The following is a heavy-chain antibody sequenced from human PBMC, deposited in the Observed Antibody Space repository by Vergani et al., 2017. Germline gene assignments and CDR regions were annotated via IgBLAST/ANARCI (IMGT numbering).Heavy chain of an antibody. Sequence: QVKLQESCPGLLKPSQTLSLTCTVSGESIRSGSHYWSWIRQPAGKGPEWIGHIHTGGSTDLNPSFKSRVAISVDTSKSQFSLKLNSVTVADTAVYYCAGSRPYCTSGSCPAIWGQGTLVTVSS. D-gene: IGHD2-15*01. J-gene: IGHJ4*02. CDR2: IHTGGST. CDR1: GESIRSGSHY. V-gene: IGHV4-61*02. CDR3: AGSRPYCTSGSCPAI.